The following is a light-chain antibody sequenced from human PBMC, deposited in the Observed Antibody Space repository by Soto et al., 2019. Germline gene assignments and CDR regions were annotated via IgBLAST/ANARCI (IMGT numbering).Light chain of an antibody. Sequence: QSVVTQPCSMSGCPGQAITISYSGTSSDVGAFNYVSWYQQHPGKAPKLMIYDFSNRRSGVSNRFSGSKSGNTASLTISGLRAEDEADYYCNSYTSNNTYVFGTGTKVTVL. J-gene: IGLJ1*01. V-gene: IGLV2-14*01. CDR3: NSYTSNNTYV. CDR2: DFS. CDR1: SSDVGAFNY.